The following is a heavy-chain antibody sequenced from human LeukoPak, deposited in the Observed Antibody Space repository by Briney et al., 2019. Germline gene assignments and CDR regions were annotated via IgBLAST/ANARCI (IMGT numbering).Heavy chain of an antibody. CDR2: INSDGSRT. CDR3: AKGGTTVVDY. D-gene: IGHD4-23*01. Sequence: PGRSLRLSCAASGFTISSYWMHWVRQAPGKGLVWVSRINSDGSRTTYADSVKGRFTISRDNAKNTLYLQMNSLRADDTAVYYCAKGGTTVVDYWGQGTLVTVSS. CDR1: GFTISSYW. J-gene: IGHJ4*02. V-gene: IGHV3-74*03.